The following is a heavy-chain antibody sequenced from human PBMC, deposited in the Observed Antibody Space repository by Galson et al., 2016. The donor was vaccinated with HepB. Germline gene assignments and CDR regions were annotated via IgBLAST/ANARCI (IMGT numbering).Heavy chain of an antibody. J-gene: IGHJ6*02. CDR2: IYHSGST. CDR3: ASQHLSSYYGMDV. D-gene: IGHD6-13*01. CDR1: GGSISSSYW. V-gene: IGHV4-4*02. Sequence: SETLSLTCAVSGGSISSSYWWSWVRQPPGKGLEWIGEIYHSGSTNYNPSLKSRVTISVDKSKNHFSLKLSSVTAADTAVYYCASQHLSSYYGMDVWGQGTTVTVSS.